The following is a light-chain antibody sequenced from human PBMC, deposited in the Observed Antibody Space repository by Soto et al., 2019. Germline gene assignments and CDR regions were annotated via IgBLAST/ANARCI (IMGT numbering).Light chain of an antibody. V-gene: IGKV3D-20*02. J-gene: IGKJ4*01. CDR2: GTS. CDR3: QQRSNWPLT. Sequence: EIVLTQSPGTLSLSPGERATLSCRASQSVSSSYLAWYQQKPGQAPRLLIYGTSSRATAIPDRFSGSGSGTDFTLTISRLEPEDFAVYYCQQRSNWPLTFGGGTKVDIK. CDR1: QSVSSSY.